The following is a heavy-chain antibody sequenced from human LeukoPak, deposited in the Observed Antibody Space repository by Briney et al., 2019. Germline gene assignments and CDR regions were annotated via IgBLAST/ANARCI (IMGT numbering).Heavy chain of an antibody. V-gene: IGHV3-48*03. D-gene: IGHD3-22*01. CDR3: TTLGYHLDS. CDR2: IGGSDTTT. CDR1: GFAFSAYE. Sequence: GGSLRLSCAASGFAFSAYEMNWVRQAPGKGLERVSYIGGSDTTTYYADSVKGRFTISRDNARNSLYLQMNSLRAEDTALYYCTTLGYHLDSWGQGTLVTVSS. J-gene: IGHJ4*02.